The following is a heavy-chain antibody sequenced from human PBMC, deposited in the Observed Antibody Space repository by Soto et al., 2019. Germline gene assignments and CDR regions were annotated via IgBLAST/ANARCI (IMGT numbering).Heavy chain of an antibody. CDR1: GFSLSTSGVG. V-gene: IGHV2-5*01. CDR3: AHQRGGEEMATSGDHYYYYGMDV. D-gene: IGHD5-12*01. J-gene: IGHJ6*02. CDR2: IYWNDDK. Sequence: SGPSLVNPTQTLTLTCTFSGFSLSTSGVGVGWIRQPPGKALEWLALIYWNDDKRYSPSLKSRLTITKDTSKNQVVLTMTNMDPVDTATYYCAHQRGGEEMATSGDHYYYYGMDVWGQGTTVTVSS.